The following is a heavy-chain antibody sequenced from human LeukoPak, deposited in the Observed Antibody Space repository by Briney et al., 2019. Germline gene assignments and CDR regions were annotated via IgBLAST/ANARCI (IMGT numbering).Heavy chain of an antibody. CDR1: GGSFSSYY. CDR2: IYYSGST. D-gene: IGHD3-10*01. J-gene: IGHJ6*03. CDR3: ARTYYYGSYYMDV. Sequence: PSETLSLTCAVYGGSFSSYYWSWIRQPPGKGLEWIGYIYYSGSTNYNPSLKSRVTISVDTSKNQFSLKLSSVTAADTAVYYCARTYYYGSYYMDVWGKGTTVTISS. V-gene: IGHV4-59*01.